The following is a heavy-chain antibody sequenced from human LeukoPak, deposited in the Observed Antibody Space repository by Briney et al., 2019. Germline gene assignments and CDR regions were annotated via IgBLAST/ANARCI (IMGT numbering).Heavy chain of an antibody. CDR3: AKAPGVTTGWFDP. CDR2: ISWNTNNI. V-gene: IGHV3-9*01. Sequence: GGSLRLSCAASGFRFADYAMHWARQAPGKGLEWVSGISWNTNNIGYADSVKGRFTISRDNTKNSLYLQMNSLRVEDTALYYCAKAPGVTTGWFDPWGQGTLVTVSS. CDR1: GFRFADYA. D-gene: IGHD4-17*01. J-gene: IGHJ5*02.